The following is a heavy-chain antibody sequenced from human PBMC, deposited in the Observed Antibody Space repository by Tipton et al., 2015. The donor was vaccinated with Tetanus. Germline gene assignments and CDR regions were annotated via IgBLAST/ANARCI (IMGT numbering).Heavy chain of an antibody. D-gene: IGHD3-10*01. CDR3: TRGRQYFDY. CDR1: GFTFSDYW. Sequence: SLRLSCVASGFTFSDYWMHWVRQAPGKGLVWVSRINSDGGITDYADSVKGRLTIARDNAKNTLYFQMNSLGVEDTAVYYCTRGRQYFDYWGQGILVTVSS. J-gene: IGHJ4*02. V-gene: IGHV3-74*01. CDR2: INSDGGIT.